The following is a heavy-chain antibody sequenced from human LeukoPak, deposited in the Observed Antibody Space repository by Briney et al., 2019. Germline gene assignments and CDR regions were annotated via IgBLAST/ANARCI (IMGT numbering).Heavy chain of an antibody. CDR1: GFTVSSYS. CDR2: IGSSPSNI. Sequence: GGSLRLSCAASGFTVSSYSMHWVRQAPGKGLECISYIGSSPSNIYYADSVKGRFTISRDNAKNSLYLQMSSLRDEDTAVYYCARDPLDYWGQGILVTVSS. CDR3: ARDPLDY. V-gene: IGHV3-48*02. J-gene: IGHJ4*02.